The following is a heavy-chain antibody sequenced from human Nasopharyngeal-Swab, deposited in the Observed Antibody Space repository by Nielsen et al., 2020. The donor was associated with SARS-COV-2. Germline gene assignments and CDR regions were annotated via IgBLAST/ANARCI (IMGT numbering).Heavy chain of an antibody. V-gene: IGHV3-30*04. CDR2: ISYDGSNK. CDR3: ARGQNGQQLVPSYYYYGMDV. CDR1: GFTFSSYA. D-gene: IGHD6-13*01. J-gene: IGHJ6*02. Sequence: GESLKISCAASGFTFSSYAMHWVRQAPGKGLEWVAVISYDGSNKYYADSVKGRFTISRDNSKNTLYLQMNSLRAEDTAVYYCARGQNGQQLVPSYYYYGMDVWGQGTTV.